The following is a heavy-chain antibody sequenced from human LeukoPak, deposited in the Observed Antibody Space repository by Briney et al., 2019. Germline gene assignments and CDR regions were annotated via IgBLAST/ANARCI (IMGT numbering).Heavy chain of an antibody. D-gene: IGHD3-10*01. CDR2: INSSGST. Sequence: SENLPLTGTVSGGARSTYYWSWIRQPPGQERKGRGYINSSGSTNYNSSLKSRVTLSVDTSKNQFSLQLTSVTAADPAVYYCARHKHRSYGSGIDWFDPWGQGTLVTVSS. J-gene: IGHJ5*02. CDR3: ARHKHRSYGSGIDWFDP. CDR1: GGARSTYY. V-gene: IGHV4-59*08.